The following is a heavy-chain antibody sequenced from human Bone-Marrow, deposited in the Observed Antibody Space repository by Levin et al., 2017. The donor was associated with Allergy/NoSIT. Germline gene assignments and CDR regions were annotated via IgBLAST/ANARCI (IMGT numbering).Heavy chain of an antibody. CDR3: ARLLGDSVYDLS. CDR2: IVPILDSA. Sequence: ASVKVSCKVYGGSFSSYAISWVRQAPGQGLEWMGGIVPILDSADYTHMFQGRLTITADDPSTTAYMELRSLRSEDTAVYYCARLLGDSVYDLSWGQGTLVTVSS. J-gene: IGHJ5*02. CDR1: GGSFSSYA. D-gene: IGHD5/OR15-5a*01. V-gene: IGHV1-69*13.